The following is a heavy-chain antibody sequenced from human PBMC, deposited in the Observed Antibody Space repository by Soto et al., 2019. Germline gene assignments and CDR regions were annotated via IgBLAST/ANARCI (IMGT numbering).Heavy chain of an antibody. J-gene: IGHJ4*02. Sequence: QVQMVQSGAEVKNPGASVKVSCKTSGYTFTSYGISWVRQAPGQGLEWMGWISAYNGKTNHAQKFQGRITMTTDTXTXTXXMELRSLRSDDTAVYYCARDRAIGVAGTGSRYFDYWGQGTLVTVSS. V-gene: IGHV1-18*01. CDR3: ARDRAIGVAGTGSRYFDY. D-gene: IGHD6-19*01. CDR1: GYTFTSYG. CDR2: ISAYNGKT.